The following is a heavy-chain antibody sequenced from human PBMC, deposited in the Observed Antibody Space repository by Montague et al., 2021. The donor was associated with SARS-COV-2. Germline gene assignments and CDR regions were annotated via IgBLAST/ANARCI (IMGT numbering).Heavy chain of an antibody. Sequence: TLSLTCTVSGGSITSGGYYWTWIRQPPGKGLEWIGYIYHTGSTYYNPSLQSRLRTSVDTSKNEFSLTLTSVTAADTAIYYCAGDRGWGSRGAGYIDLWGRGTLVTVSS. CDR3: AGDRGWGSRGAGYIDL. CDR2: IYHTGST. J-gene: IGHJ2*01. D-gene: IGHD2-21*01. CDR1: GGSITSGGYY. V-gene: IGHV4-31*03.